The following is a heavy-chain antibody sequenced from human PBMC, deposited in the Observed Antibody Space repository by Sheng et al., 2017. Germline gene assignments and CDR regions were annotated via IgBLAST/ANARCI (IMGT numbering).Heavy chain of an antibody. CDR2: ISGSGGST. D-gene: IGHD6-13*01. Sequence: EVQLVESGGGLVQPGGSLRLSCAASGFTFSSYAMSWVRQAPGKGLEWVSAISGSGGSTYYADSVKGRFTISRDNSKNTLYLQMNSLRAEDTAVYYCAKDSPQALYSSSWFDYWGQGTLVTVSS. CDR3: AKDSPQALYSSSWFDY. CDR1: GFTFSSYA. V-gene: IGHV3-23*04. J-gene: IGHJ4*02.